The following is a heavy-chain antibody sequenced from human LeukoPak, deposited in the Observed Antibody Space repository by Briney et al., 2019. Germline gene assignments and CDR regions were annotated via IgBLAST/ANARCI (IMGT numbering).Heavy chain of an antibody. CDR3: ARRDISSGWSFDC. V-gene: IGHV4-4*07. CDR1: GGSISNYH. J-gene: IGHJ4*02. CDR2: IHTSGST. Sequence: PSETLSLTCTVSGGSISNYHWSWIRQPAGKGLEWIGQIHTSGSTNYNPPLKSRVTMSIDTPENQLFLTIRSVTAADTAVYYCARRDISSGWSFDCWGQGTLVTVSS. D-gene: IGHD6-19*01.